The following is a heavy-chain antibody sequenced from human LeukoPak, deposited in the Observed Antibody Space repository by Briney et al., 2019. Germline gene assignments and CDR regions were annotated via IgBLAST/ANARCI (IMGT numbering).Heavy chain of an antibody. CDR2: INHSGRT. Sequence: SETLSLTCAVYGGSFSGYYWSWIRQPPGKGLEWMGEINHSGRTTYNPSLKGRATLSVATSKNQFSLKLSSVTAADTAVYYCARGGRSGNFWSGYYPFGYWGQGTLVTVSS. CDR1: GGSFSGYY. V-gene: IGHV4-34*01. CDR3: ARGGRSGNFWSGYYPFGY. D-gene: IGHD3-3*01. J-gene: IGHJ4*02.